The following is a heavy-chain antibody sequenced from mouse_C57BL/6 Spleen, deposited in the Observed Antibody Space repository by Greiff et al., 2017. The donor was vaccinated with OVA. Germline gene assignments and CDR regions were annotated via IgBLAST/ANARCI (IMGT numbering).Heavy chain of an antibody. Sequence: QVQLQQSGPELVKPGASVKISCKASGYAFSSSWMNWVKQRPGKGLEWIGRIYPGDGDTNYNGKFKGKATLTADNSSSTAYMQLSSLTSEDSAVYFCARPGTAQATLDYWGQGTSVTVSS. CDR3: ARPGTAQATLDY. D-gene: IGHD3-2*02. CDR2: IYPGDGDT. CDR1: GYAFSSSW. V-gene: IGHV1-82*01. J-gene: IGHJ4*01.